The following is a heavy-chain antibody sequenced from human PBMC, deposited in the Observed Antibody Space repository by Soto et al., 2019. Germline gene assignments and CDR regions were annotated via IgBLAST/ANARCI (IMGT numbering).Heavy chain of an antibody. D-gene: IGHD5-18*01. J-gene: IGHJ5*02. Sequence: PGGSLRLSCAASGFTFSNYWMHWVRQAPGKGLVWVSHINTDGSTATYADSVKGRFTISRDNAKNTLYLQMNSLRAEDTAVYYCVRDRPNSALDPCGQGTMVTVYS. V-gene: IGHV3-74*01. CDR2: INTDGSTA. CDR1: GFTFSNYW. CDR3: VRDRPNSALDP.